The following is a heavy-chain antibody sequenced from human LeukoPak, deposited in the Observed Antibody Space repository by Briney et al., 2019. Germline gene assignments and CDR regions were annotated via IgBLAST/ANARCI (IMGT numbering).Heavy chain of an antibody. CDR2: IYYSGST. J-gene: IGHJ3*02. Sequence: PSETLSLTCTVSGGSISSYYWNWIRQPPGRGLEGIGTIYYSGSTYYNPSLKSRVTISVDTSKNHFSLKLTSVTAADTAVYYCARIACSGGSCYSQRGAFDIWGQGTMVTVSS. D-gene: IGHD2-15*01. CDR1: GGSISSYY. CDR3: ARIACSGGSCYSQRGAFDI. V-gene: IGHV4-39*07.